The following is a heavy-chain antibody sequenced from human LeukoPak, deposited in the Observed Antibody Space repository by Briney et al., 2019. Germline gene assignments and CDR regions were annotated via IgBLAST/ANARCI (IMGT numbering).Heavy chain of an antibody. CDR1: GFTFSSYS. D-gene: IGHD3-10*01. Sequence: PGGSLRLSCAASGFTFSSYSMNWVRQAPGKGLEWVPSISSSSSYIYYADSVKGRFTISRDNAKNSLYLQMNSLRAEDTAVYYCATLRGPVRGVDYGFDPWGQGTLVTVSS. J-gene: IGHJ5*02. CDR3: ATLRGPVRGVDYGFDP. CDR2: ISSSSSYI. V-gene: IGHV3-21*01.